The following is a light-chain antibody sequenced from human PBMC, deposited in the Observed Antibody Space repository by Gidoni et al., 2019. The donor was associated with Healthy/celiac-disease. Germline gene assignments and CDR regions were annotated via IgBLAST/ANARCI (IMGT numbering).Light chain of an antibody. Sequence: SALTQPASVSGSPGQSITIACTGTSSDVGSYNLVSWYQQHPGKAPKLMIYEVSKRSSGVSNRFSGSKSGNTASLTISGLQAEDEADYYCCSYAGISTFVVFGGGTKLTVL. CDR1: SSDVGSYNL. V-gene: IGLV2-23*02. CDR3: CSYAGISTFVV. CDR2: EVS. J-gene: IGLJ2*01.